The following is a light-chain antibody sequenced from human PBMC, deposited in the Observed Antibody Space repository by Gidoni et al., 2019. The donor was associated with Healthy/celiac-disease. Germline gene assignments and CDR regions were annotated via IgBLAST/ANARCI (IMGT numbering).Light chain of an antibody. CDR1: QSVSSN. CDR2: GAS. V-gene: IGKV3-15*01. CDR3: QQYNNWPPLT. J-gene: IGKJ4*01. Sequence: EIVMTQSPATLSVSPGERATLSCRASQSVSSNLAWYQQKPGQAPRLRIYGASTRATGIPARFSGSGSGTEFTLTISSLQSEDFAVYYCQQYNNWPPLTFGGXTKVEIK.